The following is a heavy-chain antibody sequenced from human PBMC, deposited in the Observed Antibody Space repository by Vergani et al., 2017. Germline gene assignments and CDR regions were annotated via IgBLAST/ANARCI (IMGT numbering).Heavy chain of an antibody. D-gene: IGHD3-9*01. CDR2: ISWNSGSA. J-gene: IGHJ4*02. CDR1: GFTFDDYA. Sequence: EVQLVESGGGLVQPGRSLRLSCAASGFTFDDYAMHWVRQAPGKGLEWVSGISWNSGSAGYADSVKGRFTISRDNAKNSLYLQMNSLRSEDTALYFCAKATQGYYDLLTGWGNYFDYWGQGTLVTVSS. CDR3: AKATQGYYDLLTGWGNYFDY. V-gene: IGHV3-9*01.